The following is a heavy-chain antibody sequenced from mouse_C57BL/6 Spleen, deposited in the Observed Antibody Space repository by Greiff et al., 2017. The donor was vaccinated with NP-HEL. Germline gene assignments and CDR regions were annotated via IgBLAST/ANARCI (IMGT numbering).Heavy chain of an antibody. V-gene: IGHV1-59*01. J-gene: IGHJ1*03. CDR2: IDPSDSYT. D-gene: IGHD2-2*01. Sequence: QVQLKQPGAELVRPGTSVKLSCKASGYTFTSYWMHWVKQRPGQGLEWIGVIDPSDSYTNYNQKFKGKATLTVDTSSSTAYMQLSSLTSEDSAVYYCARSVGYQYFDVWGTGTTVTVSS. CDR3: ARSVGYQYFDV. CDR1: GYTFTSYW.